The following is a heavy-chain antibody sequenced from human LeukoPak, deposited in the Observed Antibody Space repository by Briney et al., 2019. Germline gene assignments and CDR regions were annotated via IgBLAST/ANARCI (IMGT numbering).Heavy chain of an antibody. V-gene: IGHV3-30*02. D-gene: IGHD3-16*02. J-gene: IGHJ4*02. CDR3: AKDRSYFDY. CDR2: IRYDGSNK. CDR1: GFTFSS. Sequence: PGGSLRLSCAASGFTFSSMHWVRQAPGKGLEWVAFIRYDGSNKYYADSVKGRFTISRDNSKNTVYLQMNSLRAEDTAVYHCAKDRSYFDYWGQGTLVTVSS.